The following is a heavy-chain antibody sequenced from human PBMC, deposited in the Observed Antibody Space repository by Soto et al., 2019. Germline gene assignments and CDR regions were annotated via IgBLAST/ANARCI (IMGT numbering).Heavy chain of an antibody. CDR2: ISYDGSNK. CDR3: ARDLGHGGRGAFDI. Sequence: QVQLVESGGGVVQPGRSLRLSCAASGFTFSNYGMHWVRQAPGKGLEWVAVISYDGSNKYYADSVKGRFTISRDNSKNTLYLQMNRLRAEDTAVYYCARDLGHGGRGAFDIWGQGTMVTVSS. V-gene: IGHV3-30*03. D-gene: IGHD7-27*01. CDR1: GFTFSNYG. J-gene: IGHJ3*02.